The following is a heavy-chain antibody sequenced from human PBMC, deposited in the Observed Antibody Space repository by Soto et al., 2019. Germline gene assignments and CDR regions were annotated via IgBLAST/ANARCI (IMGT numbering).Heavy chain of an antibody. V-gene: IGHV3-30*18. CDR2: ISYDGSNK. CDR1: GFTFTRYS. Sequence: GGSLRLSCAASGFTFTRYSMNWVRQAPGKGLEWVAVISYDGSNKYYADSVKGRFTISRDNSKNTLYLQMNSLRAEDTAVYYCAKDRDYYDSSGYDAFDIWGQGTMVTVSS. CDR3: AKDRDYYDSSGYDAFDI. D-gene: IGHD3-22*01. J-gene: IGHJ3*02.